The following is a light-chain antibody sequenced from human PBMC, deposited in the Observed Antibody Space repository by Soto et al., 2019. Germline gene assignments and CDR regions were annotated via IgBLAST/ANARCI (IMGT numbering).Light chain of an antibody. J-gene: IGKJ4*01. CDR2: AAS. V-gene: IGKV1-39*01. Sequence: DIQMTQSPSSLSASVGDRVTITCRASQYISDFLNWYQQKPGKAPVILIYAASTLQSGVPSRFNGGGSETNFTLIISSXQPEDFATYYCQQSYTTPLTFGGGTKVDIK. CDR3: QQSYTTPLT. CDR1: QYISDF.